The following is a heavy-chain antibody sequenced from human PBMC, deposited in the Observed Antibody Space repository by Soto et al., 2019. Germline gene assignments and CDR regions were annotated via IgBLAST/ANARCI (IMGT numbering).Heavy chain of an antibody. D-gene: IGHD3-22*01. CDR2: SSSSTI. Sequence: SSSSTIYYADSVKGRFTISRDNAKNSLYLQMNSLRDEDTAVYYCARIFGDYYDSSGYLPWFDPWGQGTLVTVSS. V-gene: IGHV3-48*02. J-gene: IGHJ5*02. CDR3: ARIFGDYYDSSGYLPWFDP.